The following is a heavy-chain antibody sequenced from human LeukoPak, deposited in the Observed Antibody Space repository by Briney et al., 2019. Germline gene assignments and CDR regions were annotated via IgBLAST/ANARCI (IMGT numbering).Heavy chain of an antibody. V-gene: IGHV3-23*01. CDR1: LDSPCGYV. CDR3: AKDRRYYDSKAAFDY. D-gene: IGHD3-22*01. J-gene: IGHJ4*02. CDR2: ISGSGGST. Sequence: PGGSLRDSCAASLDSPCGYVTCLVRAALGEGLGWGSAISGSGGSTYYADSVKGRFTISRDNSKNTLYLQMNSLRAEDTAVYYCAKDRRYYDSKAAFDYWGQGTLVTVSS.